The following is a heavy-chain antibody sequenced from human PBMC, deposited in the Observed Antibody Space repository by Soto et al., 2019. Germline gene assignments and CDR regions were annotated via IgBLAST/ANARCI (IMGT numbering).Heavy chain of an antibody. V-gene: IGHV5-51*01. CDR2: TYPGDPET. J-gene: IGHJ4*02. D-gene: IGHD3-22*01. CDR1: EYSFSTYW. CDR3: ARLDTSGYYLDH. Sequence: ESLKISFKAAEYSFSTYWIAWVRQMPGKGLEWMGITYPGDPETRYSPSFQGQVTISVDKSISTAYLQWSSLKASDTAIYYCARLDTSGYYLDHWGQGTLVTVSS.